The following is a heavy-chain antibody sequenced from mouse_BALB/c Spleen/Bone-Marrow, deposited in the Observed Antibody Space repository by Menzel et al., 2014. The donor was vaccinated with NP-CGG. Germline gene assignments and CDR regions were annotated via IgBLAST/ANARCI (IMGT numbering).Heavy chain of an antibody. CDR1: GYTFTDYE. CDR3: TREGYYGSSPAWFAY. Sequence: QVQLKESGAELVRPGASVTLSCKASGYTFTDYEMHWVKQTPVHGLEWIGAIDPETGGTAYNQKFKGKATLTADKSSSTAYMELRSPTSEDSAVYYCTREGYYGSSPAWFAYWGQGTLVTVSA. D-gene: IGHD1-1*01. V-gene: IGHV1-15*01. CDR2: IDPETGGT. J-gene: IGHJ3*01.